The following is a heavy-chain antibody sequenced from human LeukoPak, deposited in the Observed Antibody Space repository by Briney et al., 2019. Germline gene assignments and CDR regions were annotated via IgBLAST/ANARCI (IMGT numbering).Heavy chain of an antibody. J-gene: IGHJ4*02. D-gene: IGHD4-17*01. Sequence: GRSLRLSCAASGFTFSSYAMHWVRQAPGKGLEWVAVISYDGSNKYYADSVKGRFTISRDNSKNTLYLQMNSLRAEDTAVYYCARGKVSTVTRYLDYWGQGTLVTVSS. CDR1: GFTFSSYA. CDR2: ISYDGSNK. CDR3: ARGKVSTVTRYLDY. V-gene: IGHV3-30-3*01.